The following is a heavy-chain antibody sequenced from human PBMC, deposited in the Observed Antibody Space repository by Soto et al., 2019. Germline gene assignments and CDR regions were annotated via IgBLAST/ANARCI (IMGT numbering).Heavy chain of an antibody. CDR3: AKEGVDGFYYYGMDV. Sequence: GGSLILSCETSGFTFSDYSMHWVRQFPGKGLEWVSYISGSSATTYYADSVNGRFTISRDNSKNTLYLHMNSLRADATAVYYCAKEGVDGFYYYGMDVWGQGTAVTVSS. CDR1: GFTFSDYS. D-gene: IGHD2-8*01. J-gene: IGHJ6*02. CDR2: ISGSSATT. V-gene: IGHV3-23*01.